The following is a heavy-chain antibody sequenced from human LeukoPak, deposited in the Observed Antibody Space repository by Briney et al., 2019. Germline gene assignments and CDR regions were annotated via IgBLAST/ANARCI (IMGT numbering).Heavy chain of an antibody. CDR2: TSYVDGDV. CDR1: GFPFGGYP. CDR3: ARAGGAWSTTHYYYFMDV. J-gene: IGHJ6*03. V-gene: IGHV3-30-3*01. Sequence: GGSLRLFCSGSGFPFGGYPMYWVRQPPGKGLEWVAFTSYVDGDVLYAVSVKGRFTISRDDSKSTLYLQMNSLRPEDTAVFYCARAGGAWSTTHYYYFMDVWGNGTTVTVSS. D-gene: IGHD1-1*01.